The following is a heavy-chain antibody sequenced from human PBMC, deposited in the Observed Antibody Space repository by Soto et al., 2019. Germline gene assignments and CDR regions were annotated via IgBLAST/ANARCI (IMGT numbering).Heavy chain of an antibody. J-gene: IGHJ4*02. CDR3: VKGHSHSYYYFDY. Sequence: EVQLLESGGGLVQPGGSLRLSCAASGFTFSFCAMSWVRQAPGKGLKWVSSIRGSGGDTYYADSVRGRFTISRDNSKNTLYLQMNSLRVEDTAVYYCVKGHSHSYYYFDYWGQGTLVTVSS. V-gene: IGHV3-23*01. CDR1: GFTFSFCA. D-gene: IGHD1-26*01. CDR2: IRGSGGDT.